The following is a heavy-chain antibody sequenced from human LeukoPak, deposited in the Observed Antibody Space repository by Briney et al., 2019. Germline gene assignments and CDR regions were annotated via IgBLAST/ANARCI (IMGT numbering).Heavy chain of an antibody. CDR3: ARRDFWSGYCFDY. J-gene: IGHJ4*02. D-gene: IGHD3-3*01. CDR1: GFTFSSYG. Sequence: GGSLRLSCAASGFTFSSYGMHWVRQAPGKGLEWVANIKKDGSEKNYVDSVKGRFTISRDNDKKSLYLQMNSLRVEDTAIYYCARRDFWSGYCFDYWGQGTLVTVSS. V-gene: IGHV3-7*01. CDR2: IKKDGSEK.